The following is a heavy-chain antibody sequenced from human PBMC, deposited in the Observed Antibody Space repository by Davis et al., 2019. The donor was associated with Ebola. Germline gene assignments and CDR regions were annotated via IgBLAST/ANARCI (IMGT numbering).Heavy chain of an antibody. V-gene: IGHV3-66*01. Sequence: GESLKISCAASGFTFSSNYMSWVRQAPGKGLQWVSIIYSGGSADYADSVKDRFTISRDNSENTLYLQMNSLRAEDTAVYYCARGRYTSGCCPFDYWGQGTLVSVSS. D-gene: IGHD6-19*01. CDR3: ARGRYTSGCCPFDY. CDR1: GFTFSSNY. CDR2: IYSGGSA. J-gene: IGHJ4*02.